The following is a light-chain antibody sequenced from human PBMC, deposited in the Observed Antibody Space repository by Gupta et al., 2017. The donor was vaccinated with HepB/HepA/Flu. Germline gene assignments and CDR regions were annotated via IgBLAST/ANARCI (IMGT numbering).Light chain of an antibody. Sequence: EIVLTQSPGTLSLSPGERATLSCRASQSVDSSYLAWYQQKPGQAPRFLIYGASRRATGIPDRFSGRGSGTDFTLTITRLEPEDFAVYYCQQYSGSPPEITFGHGTKVEIK. CDR3: QQYSGSPPEIT. V-gene: IGKV3-20*01. J-gene: IGKJ3*01. CDR2: GAS. CDR1: QSVDSSY.